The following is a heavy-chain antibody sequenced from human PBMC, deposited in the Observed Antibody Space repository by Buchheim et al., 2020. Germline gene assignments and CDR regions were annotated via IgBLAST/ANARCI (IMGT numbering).Heavy chain of an antibody. CDR1: GGSITSGGYY. CDR2: ISFSRST. Sequence: QVQLQESGPGLVKPSQTLSLTCTVSGGSITSGGYYWSWIRQHPGKGLEWIGYISFSRSTYYNPSLKSRITISVDTSKNQFSLQLTSVTAADTAVYYCARVRFGVVPYYYYMDVWGKGTT. V-gene: IGHV4-31*03. J-gene: IGHJ6*03. CDR3: ARVRFGVVPYYYYMDV. D-gene: IGHD3-3*01.